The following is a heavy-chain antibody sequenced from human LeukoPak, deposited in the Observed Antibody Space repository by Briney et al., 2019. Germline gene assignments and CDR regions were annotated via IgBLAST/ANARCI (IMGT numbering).Heavy chain of an antibody. J-gene: IGHJ4*02. V-gene: IGHV3-30*19. Sequence: GGSLRLPCAASGFTFSSYGMHWVRQAPGKGLEWMAFISYDGSNKYYADSVKGRFTISRDNSKNTLYLQMNSLRAEDTAVYYCASLSSAGSGGFDYWGQGTLVTVSS. CDR2: ISYDGSNK. CDR1: GFTFSSYG. CDR3: ASLSSAGSGGFDY. D-gene: IGHD3-22*01.